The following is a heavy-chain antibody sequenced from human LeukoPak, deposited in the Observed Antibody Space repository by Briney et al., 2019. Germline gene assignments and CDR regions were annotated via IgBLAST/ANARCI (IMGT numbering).Heavy chain of an antibody. CDR1: GFTFSSHW. J-gene: IGHJ4*02. D-gene: IGHD3-22*01. CDR2: INSDGSTT. V-gene: IGHV3-74*01. Sequence: PGGSLRLSCAASGFTFSSHWMHWVRQAPGKGLVWVSRINSDGSTTGYADSVKGRFTISRDNAKNTLYLQMNSLRAEDTAVYYCARVMYYYHSSGSIAVYYFDYWGQGTLVTVPS. CDR3: ARVMYYYHSSGSIAVYYFDY.